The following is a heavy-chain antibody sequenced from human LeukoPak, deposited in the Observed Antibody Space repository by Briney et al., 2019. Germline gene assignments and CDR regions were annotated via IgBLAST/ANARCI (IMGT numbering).Heavy chain of an antibody. J-gene: IGHJ4*02. V-gene: IGHV4-34*01. Sequence: SETLSLTCAVYGGSFSGYYWSWIRQPPGKGLEWVGEINHSGSTNYNPSLKSRVTISVDTSKNQFSLKLSSVTAADTAVYYCARGKIVATIYSAEFDYWGQGTLVTVSS. D-gene: IGHD5-12*01. CDR2: INHSGST. CDR3: ARGKIVATIYSAEFDY. CDR1: GGSFSGYY.